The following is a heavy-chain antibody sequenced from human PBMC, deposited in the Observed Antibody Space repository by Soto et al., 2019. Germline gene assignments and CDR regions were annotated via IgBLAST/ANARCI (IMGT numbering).Heavy chain of an antibody. Sequence: GGSLRLSSAASGFTLSSYALHGVRQAPGKGLEWVAVISYDGSNKYYADSVKGRFTISRDNSKNTLYLQMNSLRAEDTAVYYCAKDRSLVRGPMPYWGQGTLVTVSS. CDR1: GFTLSSYA. CDR3: AKDRSLVRGPMPY. CDR2: ISYDGSNK. D-gene: IGHD3-10*01. V-gene: IGHV3-30*18. J-gene: IGHJ4*02.